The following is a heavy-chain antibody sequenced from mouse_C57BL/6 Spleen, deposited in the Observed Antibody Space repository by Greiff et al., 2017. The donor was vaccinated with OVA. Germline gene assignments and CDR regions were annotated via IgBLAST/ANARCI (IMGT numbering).Heavy chain of an antibody. J-gene: IGHJ4*01. CDR2: ISSGSSTI. D-gene: IGHD3-1*01. CDR1: GFTFSDYG. CDR3: ARGGYHYAMDY. Sequence: EVQLEESGGGLVKPGGSLKLSCAASGFTFSDYGMHWVRQAPEKGLEWVAYISSGSSTIYYADTVKGRFTISRDNAKNTLFLQMTSLRSEDTAMYYCARGGYHYAMDYWGQGTSVTVSS. V-gene: IGHV5-17*01.